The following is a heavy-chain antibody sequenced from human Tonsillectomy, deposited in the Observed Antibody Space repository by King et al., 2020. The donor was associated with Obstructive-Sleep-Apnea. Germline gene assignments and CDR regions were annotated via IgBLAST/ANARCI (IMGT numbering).Heavy chain of an antibody. J-gene: IGHJ6*02. Sequence: VQLVESGGGLVQPGGSLRLSCAASGFTFSSYAMNWVRQAPGKGLEWVSVITTGGSTYYADSVKGRFTISRDISKNTLYLQMNSLRVEDTAEYYCAKVSRDGGIVEVPTAKEYYYYYYDLDVWGQGTTVTVS. CDR1: GFTFSSYA. V-gene: IGHV3-23*04. CDR3: AKVSRDGGIVEVPTAKEYYYYYYDLDV. CDR2: ITTGGST. D-gene: IGHD2-2*01.